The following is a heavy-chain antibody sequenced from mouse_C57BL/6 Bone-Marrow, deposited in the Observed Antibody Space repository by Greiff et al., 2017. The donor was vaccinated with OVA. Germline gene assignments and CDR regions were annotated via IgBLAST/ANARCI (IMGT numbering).Heavy chain of an antibody. V-gene: IGHV1-4*01. CDR2: LNSSRGYT. J-gene: IGHJ4*01. CDR1: GYTFTSYT. CDR3: ARYDYYAMDY. Sequence: QVQLQQPGAELARPGASAKMFCKASGYTFTSYTLHWAKQRPGQGLEWIGYLNSSRGYTKYNQKFKDKATLTADKSSSTAYRQLNRLTSEDSAVYCCARYDYYAMDYWGQVTSVTVSS.